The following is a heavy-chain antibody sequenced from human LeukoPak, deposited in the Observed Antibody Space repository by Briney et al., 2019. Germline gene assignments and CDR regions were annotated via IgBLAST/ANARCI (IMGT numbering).Heavy chain of an antibody. CDR2: INHSGST. CDR3: ARVDDN. Sequence: SETLSLTCAFYGGSFSGYYWSWIRQPPGKGLEWIGEINHSGSTNYNPSLKSRVTISVDTSKHQFSLKLSAVTAADTAVYYCARVDDNWGQGTLVIVTS. CDR1: GGSFSGYY. V-gene: IGHV4-34*01. J-gene: IGHJ4*02.